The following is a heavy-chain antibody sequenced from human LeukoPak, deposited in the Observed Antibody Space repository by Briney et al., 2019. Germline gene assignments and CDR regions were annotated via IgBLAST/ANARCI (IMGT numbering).Heavy chain of an antibody. Sequence: GASVKVSFKASGYTFTSYDINWVRQATGQGLEWMGWMNPNSGSTGYAQRFQGRVTITRNTSISTAYMELSGLRSEDTAVYYCARGRSTGYLYYFEYWGQGTLVTVSS. J-gene: IGHJ4*02. CDR1: GYTFTSYD. V-gene: IGHV1-8*03. D-gene: IGHD2-2*01. CDR3: ARGRSTGYLYYFEY. CDR2: MNPNSGST.